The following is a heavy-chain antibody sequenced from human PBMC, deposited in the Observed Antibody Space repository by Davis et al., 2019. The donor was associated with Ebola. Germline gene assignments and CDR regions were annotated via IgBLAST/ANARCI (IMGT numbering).Heavy chain of an antibody. J-gene: IGHJ4*02. D-gene: IGHD5-12*01. CDR3: ARLFRGYSGYQDY. CDR2: IYAGDSDT. Sequence: GESLKISCKGSGYGFADYWIAWVRQTPGKGLEWMGIIYAGDSDTRYSPSFQGQVTISADKSINTAYVKWSSLKASDTAIYYCARLFRGYSGYQDYWGQGTLVTVSS. CDR1: GYGFADYW. V-gene: IGHV5-51*01.